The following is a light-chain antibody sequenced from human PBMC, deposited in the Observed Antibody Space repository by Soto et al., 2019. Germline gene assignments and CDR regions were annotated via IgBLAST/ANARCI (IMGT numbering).Light chain of an antibody. Sequence: DIQMTQSPSSLSASVGDRVTITCRASQSISSYLNWYQQKPGKAPKLLIYAASSLQSGVPSRFSGSGSGTDFTLTISCLQPEDFATYYCQQSYSTPPTFGQGTKV. CDR1: QSISSY. J-gene: IGKJ1*01. CDR2: AAS. CDR3: QQSYSTPPT. V-gene: IGKV1-39*01.